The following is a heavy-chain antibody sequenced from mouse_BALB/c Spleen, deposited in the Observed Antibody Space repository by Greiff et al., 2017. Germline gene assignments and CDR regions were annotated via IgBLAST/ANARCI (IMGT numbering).Heavy chain of an antibody. Sequence: EVKLMESGGGLVQPGGSLRLSCATSGFTFTDYYMSWVRQPPGKALEWLGFIRNKANGYTTEYSASVKGRFTISRDNSQSILYLQMNTLRAEDSATYYCARDNYGYLYYAMDYWGQGTSVTVSS. CDR1: GFTFTDYY. CDR3: ARDNYGYLYYAMDY. V-gene: IGHV7-3*02. D-gene: IGHD2-2*01. CDR2: IRNKANGYTT. J-gene: IGHJ4*01.